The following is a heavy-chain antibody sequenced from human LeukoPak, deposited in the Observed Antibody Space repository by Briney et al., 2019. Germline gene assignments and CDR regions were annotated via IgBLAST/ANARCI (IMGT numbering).Heavy chain of an antibody. CDR3: ARGPRMVAMNGYAFDI. CDR1: GGSISSYY. D-gene: IGHD2-2*01. Sequence: SETLSLTCIVSGGSISSYYWNWIRQSAGKGLEWIGRMYIGGTTSYNPSLKSRVTMSVDTSKIQFSLSLTSVTAADTAMYYCARGPRMVAMNGYAFDIWGPGTTVIVSS. CDR2: MYIGGTT. J-gene: IGHJ3*02. V-gene: IGHV4-4*07.